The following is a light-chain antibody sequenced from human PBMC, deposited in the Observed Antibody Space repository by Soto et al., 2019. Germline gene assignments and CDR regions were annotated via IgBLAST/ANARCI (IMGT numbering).Light chain of an antibody. J-gene: IGKJ4*01. CDR3: LKDYDDPLF. Sequence: AIQMTQSPSSLSASVGDRVTITCRASQGIRNDLGWYQQKPGEAPKLLIYAASTLQSGVPSRFSGSGSGTDFTLTISSLQPEDFATYYCLKDYDDPLFLGGGTKVDIK. V-gene: IGKV1-6*01. CDR1: QGIRND. CDR2: AAS.